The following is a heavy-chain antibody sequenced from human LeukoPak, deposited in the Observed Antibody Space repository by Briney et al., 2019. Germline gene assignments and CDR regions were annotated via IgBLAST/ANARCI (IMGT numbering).Heavy chain of an antibody. Sequence: PLASVKVSCKASGGTFSSYAISWVRQAPGQGLEWMGGIIPIFGTANYAQKFQGRVTITADESTSTAYMELSSLRSEDTAVYYCARGVRGVTRTISGYYYYMDVWGKGTTVTVSS. V-gene: IGHV1-69*13. CDR3: ARGVRGVTRTISGYYYYMDV. J-gene: IGHJ6*03. CDR2: IIPIFGTA. D-gene: IGHD3-10*01. CDR1: GGTFSSYA.